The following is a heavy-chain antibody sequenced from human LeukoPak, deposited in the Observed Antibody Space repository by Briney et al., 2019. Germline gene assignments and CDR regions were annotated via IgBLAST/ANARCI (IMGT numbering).Heavy chain of an antibody. CDR1: GYTFTSYG. CDR3: ARAGLRYFDWSTHFDY. J-gene: IGHJ4*02. D-gene: IGHD3-9*01. V-gene: IGHV1-18*04. Sequence: ASVKVSCKASGYTFTSYGISWVRQAPGQGLEWMGRISAYNGNTNYAQKLQGRVTMTTDTSTSTAYMELRSLRSDDTAVYYCARAGLRYFDWSTHFDYWGQGTLVTVSS. CDR2: ISAYNGNT.